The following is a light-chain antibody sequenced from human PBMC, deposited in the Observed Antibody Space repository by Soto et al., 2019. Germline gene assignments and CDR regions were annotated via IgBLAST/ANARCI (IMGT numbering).Light chain of an antibody. V-gene: IGKV4-1*01. Sequence: DIVMTQSQDSLAVSLGERATINCKSSQSVLYSSNNKNYLAWYQQRPGQPPKLLIYWASTRESGVPDRFSGRGSGTDFTLTVTSLQAEDVAVYYCQQYESTPPTFGQGTKLEIK. CDR3: QQYESTPPT. CDR1: QSVLYSSNNKNY. J-gene: IGKJ2*01. CDR2: WAS.